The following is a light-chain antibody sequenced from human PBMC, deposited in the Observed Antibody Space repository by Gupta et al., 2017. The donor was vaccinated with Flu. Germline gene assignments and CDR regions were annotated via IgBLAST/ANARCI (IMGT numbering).Light chain of an antibody. J-gene: IGLJ3*02. CDR3: GSYAGSSVWV. V-gene: IGLV2-23*02. Sequence: QPALTQPASVPGSPGQSTPISCIAPSSDLGNYDLVSWYQQHPGKAPKLILYEVNKRPPGVATRFSGFRSANTASLTISGLQAEDEADYRCGSYAGSSVWVFGGGTKLTVL. CDR2: EVN. CDR1: SSDLGNYDL.